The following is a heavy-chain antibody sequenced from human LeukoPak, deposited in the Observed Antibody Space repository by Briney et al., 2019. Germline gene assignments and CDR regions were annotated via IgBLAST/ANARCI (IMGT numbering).Heavy chain of an antibody. J-gene: IGHJ5*02. CDR2: IKPNSGGT. CDR1: GYTFTGYH. V-gene: IGHV1-2*02. CDR3: ARGGTDLVLRYFDWWPSKRPDWFDP. D-gene: IGHD3-9*01. Sequence: ASVKVSCKASGYTFTGYHIHWVRQAPGQGLEWMGWIKPNSGGTNYAQKLQGRVTMTRNTSISTAYMELSSLRSEDTAVYYCARGGTDLVLRYFDWWPSKRPDWFDPWGQGTLVTVSS.